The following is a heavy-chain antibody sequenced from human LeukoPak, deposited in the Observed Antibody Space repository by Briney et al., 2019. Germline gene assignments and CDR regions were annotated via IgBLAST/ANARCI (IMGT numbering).Heavy chain of an antibody. CDR3: VRDSYSNYFDY. D-gene: IGHD4-11*01. CDR2: ISSSSSYI. J-gene: IGHJ4*02. Sequence: GGSLRLSCAASGFTFSSYRMNWVRQAPGEGLEWVSFISSSSSYIDYADSVKGRFTISRDNAKDSLYLQMNSLRAEDTAVYYCVRDSYSNYFDYWGQGTLVTVSS. CDR1: GFTFSSYR. V-gene: IGHV3-21*01.